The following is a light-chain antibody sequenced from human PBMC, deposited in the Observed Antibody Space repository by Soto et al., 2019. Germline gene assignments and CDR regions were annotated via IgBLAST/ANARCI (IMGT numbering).Light chain of an antibody. CDR3: QQYTNWPPFRYT. J-gene: IGKJ2*01. Sequence: EIVMTQSPGTLSGSPGETVTLSCSASHNIYTNLAWYQQRRGQAPRLLIYGASTRASAIPARFSASGSGTEFTLTISSLESEDFAVYYCQQYTNWPPFRYTFGPGTRLEI. CDR2: GAS. V-gene: IGKV3-15*01. CDR1: HNIYTN.